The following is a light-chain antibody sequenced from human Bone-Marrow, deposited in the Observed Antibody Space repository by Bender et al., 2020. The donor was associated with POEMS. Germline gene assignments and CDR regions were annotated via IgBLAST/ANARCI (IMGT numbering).Light chain of an antibody. CDR3: CSYAGSSTLV. J-gene: IGLJ2*01. Sequence: QSALTQPASVSGSSGQSITISCAGSGRDIGSANVVSWYQQPPGKAPKLIISEVSTRPSGVSSRFSGSKSGNTASLTISGLQSEDEGDYYCCSYAGSSTLVFGGGTKLTVL. V-gene: IGLV2-23*02. CDR1: GRDIGSANV. CDR2: EVS.